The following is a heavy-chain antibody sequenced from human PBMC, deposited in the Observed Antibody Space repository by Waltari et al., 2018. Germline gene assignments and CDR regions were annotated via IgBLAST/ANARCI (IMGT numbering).Heavy chain of an antibody. D-gene: IGHD5-18*01. Sequence: QVQLQQWGAGLLKPSETLSLTCAVYGGSFSGYYWSWIRQPPGKGLEWIGEINHSGSTNYNPSLKSRVTISVDTSKNQFSLKLSSVTTADTAVYYCARSVRGGYSYGYRQGFDYWGQGTLVTVSS. CDR1: GGSFSGYY. J-gene: IGHJ4*02. CDR3: ARSVRGGYSYGYRQGFDY. V-gene: IGHV4-34*01. CDR2: INHSGST.